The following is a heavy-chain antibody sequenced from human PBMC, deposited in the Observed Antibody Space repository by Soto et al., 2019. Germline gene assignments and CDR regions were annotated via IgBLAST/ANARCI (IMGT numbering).Heavy chain of an antibody. CDR2: ISYSGSTI. CDR1: GFTFSSYC. D-gene: IGHD3-9*01. V-gene: IGHV3-48*02. J-gene: IGHJ6*02. Sequence: EVQLVESGGGLVQPGGSLRLSCAASGFTFSSYCMNWVRQAPGKGLEWVSYISYSGSTIYYADSVRGRFTISRDNAKNSLYLQMNSLTDEDTAVYYCARDNYCDILTGYRDYGMDVWGQGTTVTVSS. CDR3: ARDNYCDILTGYRDYGMDV.